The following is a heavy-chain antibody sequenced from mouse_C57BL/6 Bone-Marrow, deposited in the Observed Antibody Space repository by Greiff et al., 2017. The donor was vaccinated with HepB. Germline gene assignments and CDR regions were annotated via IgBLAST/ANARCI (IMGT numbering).Heavy chain of an antibody. Sequence: QVQLKQPGTELVKPGASVKLSCKASGYTLTSYWMHWVKQRPGQGLEWIGNISPSNGGTNYNAKVKSKATLTVDKTSSTAYMQLSSQTAEDSAVYYCARRRGMDYWGQGTSVTVSS. CDR3: ARRRGMDY. J-gene: IGHJ4*01. CDR1: GYTLTSYW. V-gene: IGHV1-53*01. CDR2: ISPSNGGT.